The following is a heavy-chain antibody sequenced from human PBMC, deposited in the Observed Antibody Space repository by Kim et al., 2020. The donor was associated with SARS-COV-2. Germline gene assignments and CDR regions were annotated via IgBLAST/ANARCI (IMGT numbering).Heavy chain of an antibody. CDR3: AKEGSYGSGRFYYYGMDV. V-gene: IGHV3-23*01. CDR1: GFTFDSYA. J-gene: IGHJ6*02. Sequence: GGSLRLSCVASGFTFDSYAMTWVRQAPGKGLEWVSGISASGDKTYIADSVKGRFTISRDDSKNTLHLQMNSLRAEDTAVYYCAKEGSYGSGRFYYYGMDVWGRGTTVNVSS. D-gene: IGHD3-10*01. CDR2: ISASGDKT.